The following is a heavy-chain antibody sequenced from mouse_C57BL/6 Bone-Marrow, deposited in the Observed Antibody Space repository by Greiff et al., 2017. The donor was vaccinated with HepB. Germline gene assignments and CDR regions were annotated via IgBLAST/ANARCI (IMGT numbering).Heavy chain of an antibody. CDR3: ARDQEPQGNWYFDV. Sequence: EVKLMESEGGLVQPGSSMKLSCTASGFTFSDYYMAWVRQVPEKGLEWVANINYDGSSTYYLDSLKSRFIISRDNAKNILYLQMSSLKSEDTATYYCARDQEPQGNWYFDVWGTGTTVTVSS. CDR2: INYDGSST. J-gene: IGHJ1*03. CDR1: GFTFSDYY. V-gene: IGHV5-16*01.